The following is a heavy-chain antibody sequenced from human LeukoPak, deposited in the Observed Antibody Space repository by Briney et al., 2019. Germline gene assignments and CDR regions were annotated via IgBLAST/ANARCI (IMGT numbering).Heavy chain of an antibody. Sequence: SETLSLTCAVYGGSFSGYYWSWIRQPPGKGLEWIGEINHSGSTNYNPSLKSRVTISVDTSKNQFSLKLSSVTAADTAVYYCARDLVVPVGLTGSGSYCTDYWGQGTLVTVSS. V-gene: IGHV4-34*01. CDR2: INHSGST. CDR3: ARDLVVPVGLTGSGSYCTDY. CDR1: GGSFSGYY. D-gene: IGHD3-10*01. J-gene: IGHJ4*02.